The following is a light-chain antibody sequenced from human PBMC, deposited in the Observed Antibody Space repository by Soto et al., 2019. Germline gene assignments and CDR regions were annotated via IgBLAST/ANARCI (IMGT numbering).Light chain of an antibody. CDR3: MQALQTPYT. CDR2: LGS. J-gene: IGKJ2*01. Sequence: DIVMTQSPLSLPVTPREPASISCRSSQSLLLSNGNNYLDWYLQKPGQSPQVLIYLGSNRASGVPDRFSGSGSGTDFTLKISRVEAEDVGVYYCMQALQTPYTFGQGTKLEIK. CDR1: QSLLLSNGNNY. V-gene: IGKV2-28*01.